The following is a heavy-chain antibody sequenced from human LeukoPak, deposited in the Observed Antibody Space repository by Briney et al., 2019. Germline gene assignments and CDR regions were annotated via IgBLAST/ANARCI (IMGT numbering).Heavy chain of an antibody. V-gene: IGHV4-34*01. CDR3: ARVTIFDYGILAVPISFDM. D-gene: IGHD3-3*01. J-gene: IGHJ3*02. CDR1: VGSFIDYY. CDR2: INHSGRT. Sequence: SETLSLTCAVYVGSFIDYYWSWIPQPPGKGLEWLGEINHSGRTNSNPSLKSRVTISVDTSKNQFSLRLNSVTAADTAVYYCARVTIFDYGILAVPISFDMWGQGTMVTVSS.